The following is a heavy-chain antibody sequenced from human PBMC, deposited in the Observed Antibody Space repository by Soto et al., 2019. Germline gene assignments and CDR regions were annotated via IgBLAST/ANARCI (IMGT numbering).Heavy chain of an antibody. J-gene: IGHJ4*01. CDR1: GYTFTGYY. CDR3: ARDRNSYDSCYCYYY. D-gene: IGHD3-22*01. Sequence: ASVKISCKASGYTFTGYYMHWVRQAPGQGLEWMGWINPNSGGTNYAQKFQGRVTMTRDTSISTAYMEMSRLRSDDTAVYYCARDRNSYDSCYCYYYWGDGTLVPVCS. CDR2: INPNSGGT. V-gene: IGHV1-2*02.